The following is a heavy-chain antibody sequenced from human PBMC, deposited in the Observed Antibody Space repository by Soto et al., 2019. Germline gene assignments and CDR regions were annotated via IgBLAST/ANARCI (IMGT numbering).Heavy chain of an antibody. CDR3: ARDWSIAAPFSGY. CDR2: IWYDGSNK. Sequence: GGSLRLSCAASGFTFSSYGMHWVRQAPGKGLEWVAVIWYDGSNKYYADSVKGRFTISRDNSKNTLYLQMNSLRAEDTAVYYCARDWSIAAPFSGYWRQGTLVTVSS. J-gene: IGHJ4*02. D-gene: IGHD6-6*01. CDR1: GFTFSSYG. V-gene: IGHV3-33*01.